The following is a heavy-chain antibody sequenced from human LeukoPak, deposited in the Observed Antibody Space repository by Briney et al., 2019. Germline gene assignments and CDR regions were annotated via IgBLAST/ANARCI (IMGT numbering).Heavy chain of an antibody. CDR1: GGTFSSCA. CDR3: ARDRGDGYNQSPHY. V-gene: IGHV1-69*13. D-gene: IGHD5-24*01. CDR2: IIPIFGTA. Sequence: EASVKVSCKASGGTFSSCAISWVRQAPGQGLEWMGGIIPIFGTANYAQKFQGRVTITADESTSTAYMELSSLRSEDTAVYYCARDRGDGYNQSPHYWGQGTLVTVSS. J-gene: IGHJ4*02.